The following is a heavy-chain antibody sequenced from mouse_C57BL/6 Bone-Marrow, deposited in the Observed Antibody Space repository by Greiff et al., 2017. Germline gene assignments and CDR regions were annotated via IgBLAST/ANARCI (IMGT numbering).Heavy chain of an antibody. J-gene: IGHJ2*01. CDR1: GYAFPNYL. D-gene: IGHD1-1*01. V-gene: IGHV1-54*01. CDR2: INPGSGGT. CDR3: ARFYYYGSSLFDY. Sequence: QVQLKQSGAELVRPGTSVKVSCKASGYAFPNYLIEWVKQRPGQGLEWIGVINPGSGGTNYNDKFKGKATLTADKSSSTAYMQLSSLTSEDSAVYFCARFYYYGSSLFDYWGQGTTLTVSS.